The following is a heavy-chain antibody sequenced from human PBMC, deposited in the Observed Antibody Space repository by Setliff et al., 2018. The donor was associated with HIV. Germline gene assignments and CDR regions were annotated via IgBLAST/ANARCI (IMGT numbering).Heavy chain of an antibody. Sequence: SETLSLTCAVSGYSIRSGYYWGWIRQSPGKGLEWIGTMFRTGTSYYNPSLTSRVTISQDTSKNQFSLELTSVTAADTAVYYCAKLLPAADMAREIDSWGQGTLVTVSS. J-gene: IGHJ4*02. D-gene: IGHD2-2*01. CDR2: MFRTGTS. CDR1: GYSIRSGYY. V-gene: IGHV4-38-2*01. CDR3: AKLLPAADMAREIDS.